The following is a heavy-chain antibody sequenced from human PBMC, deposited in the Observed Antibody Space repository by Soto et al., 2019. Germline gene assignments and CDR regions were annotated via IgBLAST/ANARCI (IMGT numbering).Heavy chain of an antibody. CDR2: ITPILKTS. CDR3: ARDLAVSGFDA. Sequence: QVPLVQSGAEVRKPGSSVRVSCKASGGSFSTYPITWVRQAPGQGLEWMGRITPILKTSNTAQKFQGRVTLSADESTGTAYMELSSLIPEDSAVYYCARDLAVSGFDACGQGTLIIVSS. D-gene: IGHD6-19*01. V-gene: IGHV1-69*18. CDR1: GGSFSTYP. J-gene: IGHJ4*02.